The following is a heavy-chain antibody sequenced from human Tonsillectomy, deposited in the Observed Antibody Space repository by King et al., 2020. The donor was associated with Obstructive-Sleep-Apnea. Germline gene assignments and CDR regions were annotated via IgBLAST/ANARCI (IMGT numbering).Heavy chain of an antibody. D-gene: IGHD6-19*01. V-gene: IGHV1-2*04. CDR3: ARGYSSGYPYGMDV. CDR1: GYTFTGYY. J-gene: IGHJ6*02. CDR2: INPNSGGT. Sequence: QLVQSGAEVKKPGASVKVSCKASGYTFTGYYMHWVRQAPGQGLEWMGWINPNSGGTNYAQKFQGWVTMTRDTSISTAYMELGRLRSDDTAVYYCARGYSSGYPYGMDVWGQGTTVTVSS.